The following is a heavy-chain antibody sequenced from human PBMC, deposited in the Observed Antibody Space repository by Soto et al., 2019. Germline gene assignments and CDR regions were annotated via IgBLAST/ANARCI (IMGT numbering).Heavy chain of an antibody. V-gene: IGHV5-51*01. D-gene: IGHD2-21*02. J-gene: IGHJ3*02. Sequence: ESLKISWKGSGYSFPSYWITWVRQMPGKGLELMGIIYPGDSDTRYSPSFQGQVTISADKSISTAYLQWSSLKASETAMYYCARQGHAYCGGDCYPYDAFDIWGRGTMVTVSS. CDR3: ARQGHAYCGGDCYPYDAFDI. CDR1: GYSFPSYW. CDR2: IYPGDSDT.